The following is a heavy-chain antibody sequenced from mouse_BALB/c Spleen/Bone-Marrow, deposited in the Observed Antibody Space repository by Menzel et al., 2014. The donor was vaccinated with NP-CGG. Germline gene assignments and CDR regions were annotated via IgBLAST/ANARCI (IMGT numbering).Heavy chain of an antibody. V-gene: IGHV1-54*01. D-gene: IGHD1-1*01. CDR3: ARRITVVAPPAY. Sequence: QVQLQQSGAELVRPGTSVKVSCKASGYAFTNYLIEWVKQRPGQGLEWIGVINPGSGGTNYNEKLKGKVTLTADKSSSTAYMQLSSLTSDDSAVYFCARRITVVAPPAYWGQGTLVTVSA. CDR1: GYAFTNYL. CDR2: INPGSGGT. J-gene: IGHJ3*01.